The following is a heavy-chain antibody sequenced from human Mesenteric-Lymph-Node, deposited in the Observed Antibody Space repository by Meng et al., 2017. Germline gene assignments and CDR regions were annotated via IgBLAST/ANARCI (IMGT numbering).Heavy chain of an antibody. CDR1: EFTFNNYG. Sequence: GEALNISCAAAEFTFNNYGMSRVRQAPGEGLEWVSFMSGSGGDTYSADSVKGLFAISRDNSKNTLHLQMSSLRVEDTAVYYCAKSYNSASCGGFFDYWGQGTLVTVSS. CDR2: MSGSGGDT. D-gene: IGHD2/OR15-2a*01. CDR3: AKSYNSASCGGFFDY. V-gene: IGHV3-23*01. J-gene: IGHJ4*03.